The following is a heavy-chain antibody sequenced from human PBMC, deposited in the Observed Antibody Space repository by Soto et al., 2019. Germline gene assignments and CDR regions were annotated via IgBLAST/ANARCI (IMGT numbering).Heavy chain of an antibody. CDR3: ASGKGYAEGGY. CDR1: GFTFSSYS. V-gene: IGHV3-48*02. Sequence: EVQLVESGGGLVQPGGSLRLSCAASGFTFSSYSMNWVRQAPGKGLEWVSYISSSSSTIYYADSVKGRFTISRDNAKNSLYLQMNSRIDEDTAVYDCASGKGYAEGGYWGQGTLVTVYS. CDR2: ISSSSSTI. D-gene: IGHD5-12*01. J-gene: IGHJ4*02.